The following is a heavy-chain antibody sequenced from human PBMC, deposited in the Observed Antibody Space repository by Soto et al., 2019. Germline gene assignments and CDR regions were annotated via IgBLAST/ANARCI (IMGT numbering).Heavy chain of an antibody. D-gene: IGHD2-15*01. J-gene: IGHJ4*02. CDR2: IWYDGRIK. V-gene: IGHV3-33*01. Sequence: VHLVESGGGVVQPGRSLRLSCAASGSTFSYYGMNWVRQAPAKGPEWVAVIWYDGRIKYYAESVKGRFSISRDNSKNTLYLNMNTLRTKDTAVYYCARDGGSHGPSYFDSWGQGSQVIVSS. CDR3: ARDGGSHGPSYFDS. CDR1: GSTFSYYG.